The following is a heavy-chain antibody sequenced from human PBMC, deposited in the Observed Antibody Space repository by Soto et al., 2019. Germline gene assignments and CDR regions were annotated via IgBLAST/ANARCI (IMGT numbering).Heavy chain of an antibody. CDR3: AKDGDRILTGYYDY. Sequence: GGSLRLSCAASGFTFDDYAMHWVRQAPGKGLERVSLISGDGGSTYYADSVKGRFTISRDNSKNSLYLQMNSLRTEDTALYYCAKDGDRILTGYYDYWGQGTLVTVSS. CDR1: GFTFDDYA. D-gene: IGHD3-9*01. J-gene: IGHJ4*02. CDR2: ISGDGGST. V-gene: IGHV3-43*02.